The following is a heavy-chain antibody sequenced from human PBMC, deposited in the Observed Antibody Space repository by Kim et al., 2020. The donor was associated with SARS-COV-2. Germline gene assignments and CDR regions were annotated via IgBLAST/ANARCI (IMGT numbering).Heavy chain of an antibody. CDR1: GGSISSGGYY. Sequence: SETLSLTCTVSGGSISSGGYYWSWIRQHPGKGLEWIGYIYYSGSTYYNPSLKSRVTISVDTSKNQFSLKLSSVTAADTAVYYCARGISVDPQLGGGEWFDPWGQGTLVTVSS. J-gene: IGHJ5*02. CDR2: IYYSGST. CDR3: ARGISVDPQLGGGEWFDP. V-gene: IGHV4-31*03. D-gene: IGHD3-16*01.